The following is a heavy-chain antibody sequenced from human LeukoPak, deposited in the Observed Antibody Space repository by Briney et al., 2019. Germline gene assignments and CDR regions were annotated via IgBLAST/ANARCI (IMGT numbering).Heavy chain of an antibody. CDR2: IKSKTDGGTT. J-gene: IGHJ4*02. Sequence: GGSLRLSCAASGFTFNNAWMNWVRQAPGKGLEWVGRIKSKTDGGTTDYAAPVKGRFTISRDDSKNTLYLQMNSLRAEDTAVYYCARGGWYSGSYLDYWGQGTLVTVSS. D-gene: IGHD1-26*01. V-gene: IGHV3-15*07. CDR3: ARGGWYSGSYLDY. CDR1: GFTFNNAW.